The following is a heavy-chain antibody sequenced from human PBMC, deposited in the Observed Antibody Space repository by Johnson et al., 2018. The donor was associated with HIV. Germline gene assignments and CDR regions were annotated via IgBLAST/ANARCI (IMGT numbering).Heavy chain of an antibody. CDR1: GFTVSSHY. V-gene: IGHV3-53*01. CDR3: ASRYGDYGLGAFDI. CDR2: VYSGGST. D-gene: IGHD4-17*01. Sequence: LVESGGGLIQPGGSLRLSCAASGFTVSSHYMNWVRQAPGKGLEWVSIVYSGGSTYYADSVKGRFTISRDNSKNTLYLQMNTLRAEDTAVYDCASRYGDYGLGAFDIWGQGTMVTVSS. J-gene: IGHJ3*02.